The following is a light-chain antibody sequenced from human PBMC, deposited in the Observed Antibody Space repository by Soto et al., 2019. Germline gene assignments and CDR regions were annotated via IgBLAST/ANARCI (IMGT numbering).Light chain of an antibody. CDR2: GAS. Sequence: VLTQSPGTLSLSPGERATISCRASQSINSSYFAWYQHKTGPAPRLLFYGASSRATGIPHRFGGSASGTDFTLTISRLEPEDCGVYYCQQYGGSPPYTVGQWTRLEIK. J-gene: IGKJ2*01. CDR3: QQYGGSPPYT. V-gene: IGKV3-20*01. CDR1: QSINSSY.